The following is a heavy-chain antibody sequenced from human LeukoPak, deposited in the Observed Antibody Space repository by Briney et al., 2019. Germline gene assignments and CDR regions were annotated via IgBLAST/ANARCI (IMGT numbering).Heavy chain of an antibody. J-gene: IGHJ5*02. Sequence: GVSLRLSCAASGFTLSNYDMNWVRQAPGKGLEWVSSISTSSRYIYYKDSVRGRFTISRDDAKNSLYLEMNSLRAEDTAVYYCARADCSSSTCYLRRSWFDPWGQGTLVTVS. CDR2: ISTSSRYI. D-gene: IGHD2-2*01. CDR1: GFTLSNYD. CDR3: ARADCSSSTCYLRRSWFDP. V-gene: IGHV3-21*01.